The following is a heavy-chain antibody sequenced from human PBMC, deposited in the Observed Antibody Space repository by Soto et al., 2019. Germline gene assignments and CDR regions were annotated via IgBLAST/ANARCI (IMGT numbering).Heavy chain of an antibody. J-gene: IGHJ4*02. CDR2: ITGSGGST. Sequence: EVQLLESGGGLVQPGGSLRLSCAAPGFTFSSYAMSWVRQAPGKGLEWVSAITGSGGSTYYADSVKGRFTISRDNSKNTLYLQMNSLRAEDTAVYYCANLPPYCGSTSCYDYWGQGTLVTVSS. CDR3: ANLPPYCGSTSCYDY. CDR1: GFTFSSYA. V-gene: IGHV3-23*01. D-gene: IGHD2-2*01.